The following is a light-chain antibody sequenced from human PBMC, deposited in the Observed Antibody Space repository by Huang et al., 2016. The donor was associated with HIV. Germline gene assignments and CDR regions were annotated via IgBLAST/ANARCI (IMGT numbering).Light chain of an antibody. J-gene: IGKJ1*01. Sequence: ETVMTQSPATLSVSPGEGVTLSCRASHSVTSNLAWYQQKPGQAPRLLIYGASTRATGIPARFSGSGSGTEFTLSISSLQSEEFAVYYCQQYNYWPPGETFGQGTRVEIK. CDR3: QQYNYWPPGET. CDR2: GAS. CDR1: HSVTSN. V-gene: IGKV3-15*01.